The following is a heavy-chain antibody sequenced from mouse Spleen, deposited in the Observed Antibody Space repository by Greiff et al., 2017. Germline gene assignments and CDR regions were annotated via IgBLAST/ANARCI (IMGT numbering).Heavy chain of an antibody. CDR3: AHRYDGSGAMDY. V-gene: IGHV1-69*01. D-gene: IGHD2-14*01. J-gene: IGHJ4*01. Sequence: VQLQQPGAELVMPGASVKLSCKASGYTFTSYWMHWVKQRPGQGLEWIGEIDPSDSYTNYNQKFKGKATLTVDKSSSTAYMQLSSLTSEDSAVYYCAHRYDGSGAMDYWGQGTSVTVSS. CDR2: IDPSDSYT. CDR1: GYTFTSYW.